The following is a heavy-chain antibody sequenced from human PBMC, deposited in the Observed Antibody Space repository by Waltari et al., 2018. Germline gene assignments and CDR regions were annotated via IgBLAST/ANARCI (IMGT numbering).Heavy chain of an antibody. V-gene: IGHV4-59*01. CDR2: IYYSGST. D-gene: IGHD3-10*01. CDR3: ARDPPGVYYMDV. Sequence: QVQLQESGPGLVKPSETLSLTCTVSGGSISSYYWSWIRQPPGKGLEWIGYIYYSGSTNDNPSLKSRVTISVDTSKNPFSLKLSSVTAADTAVYYCARDPPGVYYMDVWGKGTTVTVSS. CDR1: GGSISSYY. J-gene: IGHJ6*03.